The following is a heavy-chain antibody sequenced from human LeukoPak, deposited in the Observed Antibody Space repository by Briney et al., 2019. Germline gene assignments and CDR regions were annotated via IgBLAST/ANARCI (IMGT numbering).Heavy chain of an antibody. D-gene: IGHD1-26*01. CDR3: ARDLIVGAGGQYYFDY. CDR2: IYRSGST. CDR1: GGSINSDGYY. Sequence: SQTLSLTCTVSGGSINSDGYYWSWIRQAPGKGLEWIGYIYRSGSTYYNPSLKSRVTISVDTSKNQFSPKLNSVTAADTAVYYCARDLIVGAGGQYYFDYWGQGTLVTVSS. V-gene: IGHV4-30-2*01. J-gene: IGHJ4*02.